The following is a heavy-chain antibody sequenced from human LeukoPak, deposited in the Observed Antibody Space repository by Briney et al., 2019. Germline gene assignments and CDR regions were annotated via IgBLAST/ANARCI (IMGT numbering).Heavy chain of an antibody. CDR1: RYILTGYY. Sequence: ASVKVSCKVSRYILTGYYMHWVRQAPGQGLEWMGWINPNSGGTNYAQKFQGRVTMTRDTSISTAYMELSRLRSDDTAVYYCARDLGELYQLLSYYYGMDVWGQGTTVTVSS. CDR2: INPNSGGT. D-gene: IGHD2-2*01. V-gene: IGHV1-2*02. CDR3: ARDLGELYQLLSYYYGMDV. J-gene: IGHJ6*02.